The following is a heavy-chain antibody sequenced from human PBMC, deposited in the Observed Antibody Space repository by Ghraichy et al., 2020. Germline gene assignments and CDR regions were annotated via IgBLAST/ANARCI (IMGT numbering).Heavy chain of an antibody. D-gene: IGHD4-17*01. CDR1: GDTFSSYA. Sequence: SVKVSCKASGDTFSSYAISWVRQAPGQGLEWMGGMIAVFGTATYGQKFQGRATITADESTSTSYMELTDLTSEDTAVYYCARDQRDYSDRYYFYNMEVWGLGTTVTVSS. J-gene: IGHJ6*02. V-gene: IGHV1-69*13. CDR2: MIAVFGTA. CDR3: ARDQRDYSDRYYFYNMEV.